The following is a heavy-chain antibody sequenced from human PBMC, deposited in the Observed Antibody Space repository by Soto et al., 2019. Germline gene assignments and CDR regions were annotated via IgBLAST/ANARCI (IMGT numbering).Heavy chain of an antibody. V-gene: IGHV3-21*01. J-gene: IGHJ4*02. D-gene: IGHD3-22*01. CDR2: ISSSSSYI. CDR3: ARDTKYYDSSGYYGALY. CDR1: GFTFSSYS. Sequence: EVQLVESGGGLVKPGGSLRLSCAASGFTFSSYSMNWVRQAPGKGLEWVSSISSSSSYIYYADSVKGRFTISRDNAKNSLYLQMNSLRAEDTAVYYCARDTKYYDSSGYYGALYWGQGTLVTVSS.